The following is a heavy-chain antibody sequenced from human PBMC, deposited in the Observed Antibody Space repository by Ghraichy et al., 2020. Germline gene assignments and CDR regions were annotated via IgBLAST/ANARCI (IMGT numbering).Heavy chain of an antibody. V-gene: IGHV3-7*01. CDR2: IKRDGSEK. D-gene: IGHD3-22*01. Sequence: GALRLSCAASGFTFSSYWMSWVRQAPGKGLEWVANIKRDGSEKEYVDSVKGRFTISGDNAKNSLYLQMNSLRAEDTAIYYCARDPYDSSAYGAFDVWGQGTVVTVSS. CDR1: GFTFSSYW. J-gene: IGHJ3*01. CDR3: ARDPYDSSAYGAFDV.